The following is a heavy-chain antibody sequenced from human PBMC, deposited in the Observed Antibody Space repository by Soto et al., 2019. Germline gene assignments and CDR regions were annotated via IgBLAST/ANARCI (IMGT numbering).Heavy chain of an antibody. D-gene: IGHD1-26*01. J-gene: IGHJ6*02. V-gene: IGHV3-33*01. CDR1: GFTFSTYG. Sequence: PGWALRLFSAASGFTFSTYGMHWVRQAPGKGLEWVAGIRYDGSNQYYADSVKGQFTISRDNSKSTLYMQMDSLRADDTAVYYCARDFTAGATYSGPSFYAKDVWGHGTSFTASS. CDR3: ARDFTAGATYSGPSFYAKDV. CDR2: IRYDGSNQ.